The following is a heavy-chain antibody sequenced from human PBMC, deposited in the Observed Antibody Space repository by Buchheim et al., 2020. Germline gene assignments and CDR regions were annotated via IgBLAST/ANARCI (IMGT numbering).Heavy chain of an antibody. Sequence: EVQLVESGGGLVQPGGSLRLSCAASGFTFSSYSMNWVRQAPGKGLEWVSYISSSSTIYYADSVKGRFTISRDNAKNSLYLHMNSLRAEDTAVYYCARGGRYSSSLYYMDVWGKGTT. CDR2: ISSSSTI. D-gene: IGHD6-6*01. CDR1: GFTFSSYS. CDR3: ARGGRYSSSLYYMDV. V-gene: IGHV3-48*01. J-gene: IGHJ6*03.